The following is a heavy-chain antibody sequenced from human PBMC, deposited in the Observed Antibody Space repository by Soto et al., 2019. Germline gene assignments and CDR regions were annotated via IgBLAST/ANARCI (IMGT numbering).Heavy chain of an antibody. J-gene: IGHJ4*02. CDR2: ISSSSIYI. D-gene: IGHD3-22*01. V-gene: IGHV3-21*01. Sequence: EVQLVESGGGLVKPGGSLRLSCAASGFTFSSYSMNWVRQAPGKGLEWVSSISSSSIYIYYADSVKGRFTISRDNAKNSLYLQMNSLRAEDAAVYYCGRYDSSGSDDYWGQGTLVTVSS. CDR3: GRYDSSGSDDY. CDR1: GFTFSSYS.